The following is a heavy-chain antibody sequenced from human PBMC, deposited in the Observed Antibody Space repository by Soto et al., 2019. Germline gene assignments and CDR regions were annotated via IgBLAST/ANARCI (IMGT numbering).Heavy chain of an antibody. D-gene: IGHD1-26*01. J-gene: IGHJ3*02. Sequence: EVQLVESGGGLVQPGGSLRLSCAASGFTFSNYWMHWVRQSPGKGLVWVSRIKTDGSDTHYADSVTGRFTISRDNAKNTLYLQMNSLRDEDTAVYYCARPRTSDWEYDIWGQGTMVIVSS. CDR2: IKTDGSDT. CDR1: GFTFSNYW. CDR3: ARPRTSDWEYDI. V-gene: IGHV3-74*01.